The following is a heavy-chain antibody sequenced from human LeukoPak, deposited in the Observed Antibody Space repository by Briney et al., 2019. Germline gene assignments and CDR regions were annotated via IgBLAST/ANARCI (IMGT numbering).Heavy chain of an antibody. CDR2: IYSGRST. CDR3: ARGATGVFDI. CDR1: GFTVSSNY. D-gene: IGHD1-26*01. V-gene: IGHV3-66*02. Sequence: PGGSLRLSCAASGFTVSSNYMSWVRQAPGKGLEWVSVIYSGRSTYYSDSVKDRFTISRDNSNNTLYLKMNSMRAEDTAVYYCARGATGVFDIWGQGTMVTVSS. J-gene: IGHJ3*02.